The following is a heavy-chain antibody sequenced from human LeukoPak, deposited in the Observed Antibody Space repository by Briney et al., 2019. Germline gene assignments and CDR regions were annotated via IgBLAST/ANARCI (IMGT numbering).Heavy chain of an antibody. CDR2: INPNSGGT. CDR3: ATRGYSGYDIGY. D-gene: IGHD5-12*01. V-gene: IGHV1-2*02. CDR1: GYTFTGPY. J-gene: IGHJ4*02. Sequence: ASVKVSCKASGYTFTGPYMHWVRQAPGQGLEWMGWINPNSGGTNYAQNFQGRVTMTRDTSFSTAYMEVSSLRSDDTAVYYCATRGYSGYDIGYWGQGTLVTVSS.